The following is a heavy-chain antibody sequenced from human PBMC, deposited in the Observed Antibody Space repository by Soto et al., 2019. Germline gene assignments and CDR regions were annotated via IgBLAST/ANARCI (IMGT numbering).Heavy chain of an antibody. CDR3: AKVLLTYTSGWYHPHFDY. Sequence: PGGSLRLSCAASGFTFSSYAMSWVRQAPGKGLEWVSAISGSGGSTYYADSVKGRFTISRDNSKNTLYLQMNSLRAEDTAVYYCAKVLLTYTSGWYHPHFDYWGQGTLVTVSS. CDR2: ISGSGGST. CDR1: GFTFSSYA. V-gene: IGHV3-23*01. J-gene: IGHJ4*02. D-gene: IGHD6-19*01.